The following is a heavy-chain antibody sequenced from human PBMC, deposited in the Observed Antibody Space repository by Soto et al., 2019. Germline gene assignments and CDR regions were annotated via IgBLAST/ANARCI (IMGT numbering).Heavy chain of an antibody. V-gene: IGHV3-30*03. J-gene: IGHJ6*02. CDR3: ARDGAAAGHEMDYYYGMDV. Sequence: PGWSLRLSCTASGFAFMTYGMNWVRQAPGKGLEWVADINYRGSNADYADSVKGRFTISRDNSKNTLYLQMNSLRAEDTAVYYCARDGAAAGHEMDYYYGMDVLGQGTTVTVSS. CDR1: GFAFMTYG. CDR2: INYRGSNA. D-gene: IGHD6-13*01.